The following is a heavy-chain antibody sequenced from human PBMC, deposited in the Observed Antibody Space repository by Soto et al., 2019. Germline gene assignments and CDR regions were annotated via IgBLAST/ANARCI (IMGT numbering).Heavy chain of an antibody. Sequence: ASLRVSCKASGYTFTSYGISWVRQAPGKGLEWMGWISAYNGNTNYAQKLQGRVTMTTDTSTSTAYMELRSLRSEDTAVYYCARDRQLAPFDYWGQGTLVTVSS. CDR3: ARDRQLAPFDY. D-gene: IGHD6-13*01. CDR1: GYTFTSYG. J-gene: IGHJ4*02. CDR2: ISAYNGNT. V-gene: IGHV1-18*01.